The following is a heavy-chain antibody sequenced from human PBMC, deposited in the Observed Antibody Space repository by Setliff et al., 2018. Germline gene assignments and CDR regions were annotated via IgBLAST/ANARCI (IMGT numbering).Heavy chain of an antibody. Sequence: AGGSLRLSCAVSGFRFRSSPMHWVRQAPGKGLEWVAVISYDGDNKYYADSVKGRFTISRDNSKNTLYLQLNSLRVEDTAVYYCARDPGGLNYNFWSGTIDYWGQGTLVTVSS. V-gene: IGHV3-30*01. D-gene: IGHD3-3*01. CDR3: ARDPGGLNYNFWSGTIDY. CDR2: ISYDGDNK. CDR1: GFRFRSSP. J-gene: IGHJ4*02.